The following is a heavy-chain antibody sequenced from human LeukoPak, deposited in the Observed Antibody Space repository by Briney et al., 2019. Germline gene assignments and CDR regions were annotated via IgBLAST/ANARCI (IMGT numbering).Heavy chain of an antibody. D-gene: IGHD3-22*01. CDR3: ARGGSTYYYDSSGYCYEDY. V-gene: IGHV4-30-4*01. CDR2: IYYSGST. Sequence: SETLSLTCTVSGGSISRGDYYWSWIRQPPGKGLEWIGYIYYSGSTYDNRSLKSRVTISVDTSKNQFSLKLSSVTVADTAVYYCARGGSTYYYDSSGYCYEDYWGQGTLVTVSS. CDR1: GGSISRGDYY. J-gene: IGHJ4*02.